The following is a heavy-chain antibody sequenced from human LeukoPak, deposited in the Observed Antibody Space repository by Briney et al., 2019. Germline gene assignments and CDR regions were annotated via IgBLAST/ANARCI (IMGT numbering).Heavy chain of an antibody. D-gene: IGHD3-22*01. CDR3: ARDRFQSYYYDSSGYYYYYYYGMDV. J-gene: IGHJ6*02. Sequence: ASVTVSCKASGYTFTGYYMHWVRQAPGQGLEWMGWINPNSGGTNYAQKFQGWVTMTRDTSISTAYMELSRLRSDDTAVYYCARDRFQSYYYDSSGYYYYYYYGMDVWGQGTTVTVSS. CDR1: GYTFTGYY. V-gene: IGHV1-2*04. CDR2: INPNSGGT.